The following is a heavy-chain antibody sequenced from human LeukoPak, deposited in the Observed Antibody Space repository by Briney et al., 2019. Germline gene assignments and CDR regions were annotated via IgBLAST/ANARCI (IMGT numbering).Heavy chain of an antibody. CDR2: IDPNSGGT. Sequence: ASVKVSCKASDYIFSGHFIHWVRQAPGQGLEWIGRIDPNSGGTSFAPKFQGRVTMTRDTSISTAYMEVTRLTSDDTAVYYCARRPPMSASDNWLAPWGQVTLLNFS. D-gene: IGHD6-13*01. CDR3: ARRPPMSASDNWLAP. CDR1: DYIFSGHF. J-gene: IGHJ5*01. V-gene: IGHV1-2*06.